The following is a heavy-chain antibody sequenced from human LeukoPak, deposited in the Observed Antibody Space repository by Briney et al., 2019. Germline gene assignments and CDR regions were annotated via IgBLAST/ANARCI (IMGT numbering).Heavy chain of an antibody. CDR3: AVAVLEWLTYDY. CDR2: ITSSGGTI. V-gene: IGHV3-48*03. Sequence: QPGGSLRLSCAASGFTFSSYSMNWIRQAPGKGLEWVSYITSSGGTIYYADSVKGRFTISRDNAKNSLFLQMNSLRAEDTAVYYCAVAVLEWLTYDYWGQGTLVTVSS. CDR1: GFTFSSYS. J-gene: IGHJ4*02. D-gene: IGHD3-3*01.